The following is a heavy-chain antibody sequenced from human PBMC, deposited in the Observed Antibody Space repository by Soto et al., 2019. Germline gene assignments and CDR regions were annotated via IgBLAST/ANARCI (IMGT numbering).Heavy chain of an antibody. J-gene: IGHJ4*02. D-gene: IGHD6-13*01. V-gene: IGHV3-23*01. CDR2: ISGSGAST. CDR3: AKDRYSSWSHQCFDY. CDR1: GFTFDDYA. Sequence: GGSLRLSCASSGFTFDDYAMHGVRQAPGKGLEWVSTISGSGASTYYADSVKGRFTISRDNSKTTLYFQINNLRAEDTAVYYCAKDRYSSWSHQCFDYWGQGTLVTVSS.